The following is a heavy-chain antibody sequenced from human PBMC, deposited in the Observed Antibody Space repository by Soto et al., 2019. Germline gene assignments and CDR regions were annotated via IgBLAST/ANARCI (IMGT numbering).Heavy chain of an antibody. D-gene: IGHD3-10*01. CDR1: GFTVGNNY. CDR2: IYNTGTT. CDR3: AKDGRGSGSHYNSFGY. Sequence: EVQLVESGGGLIQPGGSLKLSCAASGFTVGNNYMSWVRQAPGKGLEWVSLIYNTGTTKYADSVKGRFTVSRDNAKNTLYLQMNRLRAEDTAVYYCAKDGRGSGSHYNSFGYWGQGTLVTVSS. J-gene: IGHJ4*02. V-gene: IGHV3-53*01.